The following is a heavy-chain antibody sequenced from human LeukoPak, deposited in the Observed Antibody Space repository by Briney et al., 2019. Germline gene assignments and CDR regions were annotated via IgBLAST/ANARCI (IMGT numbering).Heavy chain of an antibody. CDR1: GFTFSAYS. D-gene: IGHD1-26*01. CDR2: INSDGSST. CDR3: AGGWDYFDY. Sequence: PGGSLRLSCAASGFTFSAYSINWVRQAPGKGLVWVSRINSDGSSTSYADSVKGRFTISRDNAKNTLYLQMNSLRAEDTAVYYCAGGWDYFDYWGQGTLVTVSS. V-gene: IGHV3-74*01. J-gene: IGHJ4*02.